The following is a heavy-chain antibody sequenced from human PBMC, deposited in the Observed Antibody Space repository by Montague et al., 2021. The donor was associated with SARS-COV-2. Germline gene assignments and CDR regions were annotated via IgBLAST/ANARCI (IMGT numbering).Heavy chain of an antibody. CDR2: ISVSGNTI. D-gene: IGHD1-26*01. V-gene: IGHV3-48*03. CDR3: ATGVKWNGVFDY. Sequence: SLRLSCAASGFTFSHFEMNWVRQAPGKGLEWVSHISVSGNTIYYADSLRGRFTISRDNGKSSVYLQMNNLRGEDTAVYYCATGVKWNGVFDYWGQGTLVTVSS. J-gene: IGHJ4*02. CDR1: GFTFSHFE.